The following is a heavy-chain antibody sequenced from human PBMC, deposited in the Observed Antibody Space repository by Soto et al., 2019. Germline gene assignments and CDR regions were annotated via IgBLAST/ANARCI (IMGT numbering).Heavy chain of an antibody. V-gene: IGHV4-59*01. Sequence: SETLSLPCTVSPGSLSGTFWSWIRQPPGKQLEWIGSLYLSRSTNYNPSLKWRVTISIDTSKNQFALKMTSVTAADTAVYYCASQPLATYYYTSGSSPWFDPCGQGPLVTVSS. J-gene: IGHJ5*02. CDR3: ASQPLATYYYTSGSSPWFDP. CDR2: LYLSRST. CDR1: PGSLSGTF. D-gene: IGHD3-10*01.